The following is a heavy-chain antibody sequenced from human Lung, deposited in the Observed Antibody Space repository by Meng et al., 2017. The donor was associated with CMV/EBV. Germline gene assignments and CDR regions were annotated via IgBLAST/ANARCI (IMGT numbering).Heavy chain of an antibody. Sequence: GESLKIPRAASGFNVGTYWMTWVRQAPGKGLQWVANINQEGNWRAYVDSVKGRFTISRDNARNSVYLQMNSLRPEDTGVFYCARVPSSGYSPFDSWGPGSLVTVSS. D-gene: IGHD3-22*01. CDR1: GFNVGTYW. V-gene: IGHV3-7*04. CDR3: ARVPSSGYSPFDS. J-gene: IGHJ4*02. CDR2: INQEGNWR.